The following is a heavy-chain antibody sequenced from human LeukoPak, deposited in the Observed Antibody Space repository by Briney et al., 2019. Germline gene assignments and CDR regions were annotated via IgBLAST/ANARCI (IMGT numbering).Heavy chain of an antibody. V-gene: IGHV3-48*03. CDR1: GFTFSSYE. CDR3: ARDLPERRYYFDY. J-gene: IGHJ4*02. D-gene: IGHD1-1*01. Sequence: GGSLRLSCAASGFTFSSYEMNWARQAPGKGLEWASYISSSGSTIYYADSVKGRFTISRDNAKNSLYLQMNSLRAEDTAVYYCARDLPERRYYFDYWGQGTLVTVSS. CDR2: ISSSGSTI.